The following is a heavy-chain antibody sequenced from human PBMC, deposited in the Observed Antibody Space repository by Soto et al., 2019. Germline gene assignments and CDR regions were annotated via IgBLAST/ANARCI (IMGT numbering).Heavy chain of an antibody. D-gene: IGHD3-16*02. CDR2: IYHSGST. J-gene: IGHJ6*02. CDR1: GGSISSGGYS. Sequence: PSETLSLTCAVSGGSISSGGYSWSWIRQPPGKGLEWIGYIYHSGSTYYNPSLKSRITISVDRSKNQFSLKLNSVTAADTAVYYCARSDITITYVGVIVRRDVDVWGQGTTVTVSS. V-gene: IGHV4-30-2*01. CDR3: ARSDITITYVGVIVRRDVDV.